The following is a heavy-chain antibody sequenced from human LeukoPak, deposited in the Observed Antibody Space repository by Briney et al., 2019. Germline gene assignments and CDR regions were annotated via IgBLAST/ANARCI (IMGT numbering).Heavy chain of an antibody. D-gene: IGHD6-19*01. CDR3: ARETGSGWMTHFDY. V-gene: IGHV1-46*01. CDR1: GGTFSSYA. J-gene: IGHJ4*02. Sequence: ASVKASCKASGGTFSSYAISWVRQAPGQGLEWMGIINPSGGSTSYAQKFQGRVTMTRDTSTSTVYMELSSLRSEDTAVYYCARETGSGWMTHFDYWGQGTLVTVSS. CDR2: INPSGGST.